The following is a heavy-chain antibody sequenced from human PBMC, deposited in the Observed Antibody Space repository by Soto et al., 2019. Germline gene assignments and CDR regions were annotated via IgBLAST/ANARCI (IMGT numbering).Heavy chain of an antibody. CDR3: ARRARPDFYYMAV. V-gene: IGHV3-64*01. Sequence: GGSLRLSCAASGFTLSGYAMGWVRQAPGKGLEYVSGISSNGVGTYYANSVQGRFTISRDNSKNTVYLQMGSLRPEDMAVYYCARRARPDFYYMAVGGKGTTVTVPS. D-gene: IGHD6-6*01. J-gene: IGHJ6*03. CDR1: GFTLSGYA. CDR2: ISSNGVGT.